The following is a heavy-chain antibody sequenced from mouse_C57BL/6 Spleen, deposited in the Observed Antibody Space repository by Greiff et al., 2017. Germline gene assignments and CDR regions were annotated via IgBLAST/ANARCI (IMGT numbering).Heavy chain of an antibody. CDR1: GYAFSSSW. V-gene: IGHV1-82*01. CDR3: ARSGYSNYAFAY. D-gene: IGHD2-5*01. J-gene: IGHJ3*01. CDR2: IYPGDGDT. Sequence: VQVVESGPELVKPGASVKISCKASGYAFSSSWMNWVKQRPGKGLEWIGRIYPGDGDTNYNGKFKGKATLTADKSSSTAYMQLSSLTSEDSAVYFCARSGYSNYAFAYWGQGTLVTVSA.